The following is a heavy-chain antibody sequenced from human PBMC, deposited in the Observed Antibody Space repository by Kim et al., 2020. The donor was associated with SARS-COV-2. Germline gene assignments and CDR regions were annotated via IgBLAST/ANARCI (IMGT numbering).Heavy chain of an antibody. CDR2: IYYSGST. CDR3: ARVIYGSGWNFDY. CDR1: GGSISSGGYY. V-gene: IGHV4-31*03. J-gene: IGHJ4*02. Sequence: SETLSLTCTVSGGSISSGGYYWSWIRQHPGKGLEWIGYIYYSGSTYYNPSLKSRVTISVDTSKNQFSLKLSSVTAADTAVYYCARVIYGSGWNFDYWGQGTLVTVSS. D-gene: IGHD6-19*01.